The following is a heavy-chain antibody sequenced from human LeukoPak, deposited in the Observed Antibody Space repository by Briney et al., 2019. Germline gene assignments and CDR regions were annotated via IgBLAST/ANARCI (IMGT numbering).Heavy chain of an antibody. Sequence: GGSLRLSCAASGFSFSSYGMHWVRQAPGKGLEWVAVIWYDGSKKYYADSVKGRFTISRDNSKNTLYLQMNSLRAEDTAVYYCAKEYGDYVWGSYRYTRERAFDIWGQGTMVTVSS. CDR2: IWYDGSKK. J-gene: IGHJ3*02. CDR1: GFSFSSYG. V-gene: IGHV3-30*02. D-gene: IGHD3-16*02. CDR3: AKEYGDYVWGSYRYTRERAFDI.